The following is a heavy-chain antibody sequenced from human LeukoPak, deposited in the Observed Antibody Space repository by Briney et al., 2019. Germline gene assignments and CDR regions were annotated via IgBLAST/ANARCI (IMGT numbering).Heavy chain of an antibody. J-gene: IGHJ3*02. CDR2: INHSGST. V-gene: IGHV4-34*01. D-gene: IGHD2-2*01. CDR1: GGSFSGYY. CDR3: ASAPSRYCSSTSCPDAFDI. Sequence: NPSETLSLTCAVYGGSFSGYYWSWIRQPPGKGLEWIGEINHSGSTNYNPSLKSRVTISVDTSKNQFSLKLSSVTAADTAVYYCASAPSRYCSSTSCPDAFDIWGQGTMVTVSS.